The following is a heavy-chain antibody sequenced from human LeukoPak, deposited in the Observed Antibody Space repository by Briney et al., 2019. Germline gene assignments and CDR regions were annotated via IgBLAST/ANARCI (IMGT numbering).Heavy chain of an antibody. J-gene: IGHJ4*02. Sequence: ASVKVSCKASGYGFTSSGISWVRQAPGQRLEWMGWTSPYNGNTNYAQKLQGRVTMTTDTSTSTAYMELRSLTSNDTAVYYCAREIGHYFDHWGQGTLLTVSS. V-gene: IGHV1-18*01. CDR3: AREIGHYFDH. CDR2: TSPYNGNT. CDR1: GYGFTSSG.